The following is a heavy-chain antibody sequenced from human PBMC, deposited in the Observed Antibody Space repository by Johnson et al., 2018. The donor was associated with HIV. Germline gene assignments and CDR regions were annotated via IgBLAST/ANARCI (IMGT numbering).Heavy chain of an antibody. CDR2: INSDGGST. V-gene: IGHV3-74*02. D-gene: IGHD2-2*01. Sequence: MQLVESGGGVVQPGMSLRLSYADSGFTFSRENMHWVRQAPGKGLVWVARINSDGGSTSYVDSVKGRFTISRDNAKNSLYLQMNSLRAEDTAVYYCARNGLIPAAKGVAFDIWGHGTTVTVSS. CDR3: ARNGLIPAAKGVAFDI. CDR1: GFTFSREN. J-gene: IGHJ3*02.